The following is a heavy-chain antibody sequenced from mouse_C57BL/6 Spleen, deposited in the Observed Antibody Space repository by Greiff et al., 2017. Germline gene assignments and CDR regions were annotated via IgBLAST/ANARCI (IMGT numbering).Heavy chain of an antibody. J-gene: IGHJ1*01. D-gene: IGHD1-1*01. CDR3: ARRPTVVVSYWYFDV. CDR1: GYTFTSYW. CDR2: IYPGSGST. Sequence: QVQLQQPGAELVKPGASVKMSCKASGYTFTSYWITWVKQRPGQGLEWIGDIYPGSGSTNYNEKFKGKATFTADTSSNTAYMQLSSLTTEDSAIYYCARRPTVVVSYWYFDVWGPGTTVTVSS. V-gene: IGHV1-55*01.